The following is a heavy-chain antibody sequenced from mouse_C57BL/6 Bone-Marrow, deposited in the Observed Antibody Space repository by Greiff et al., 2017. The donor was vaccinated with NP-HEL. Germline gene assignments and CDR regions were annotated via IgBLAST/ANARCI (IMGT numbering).Heavy chain of an antibody. CDR3: AREWGDGYDGPYFDY. CDR1: GYTFTSYT. V-gene: IGHV1-4*01. CDR2: INPSSGYT. D-gene: IGHD2-2*01. Sequence: VQLQQSGAELARPGASVKMSCKASGYTFTSYTMHWVKQRPGQGLEWIGYINPSSGYTKYNQKFKDKATLTADKSSSTAYMQLSSLTSEDSAVYYCAREWGDGYDGPYFDYWGQGTTLTVSS. J-gene: IGHJ2*01.